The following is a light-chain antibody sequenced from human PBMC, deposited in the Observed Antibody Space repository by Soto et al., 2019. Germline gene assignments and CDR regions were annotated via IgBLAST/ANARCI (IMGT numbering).Light chain of an antibody. Sequence: EIVMTQSPATLSVSPGERATLSCRASQSVSNNLAWYQQKPGQAPRLLIYGASTRATGIPARFSGSGSGTEFTLTISSLQSEDFAVYYCQQYNNWPLLLTFGGGTKVEIK. CDR3: QQYNNWPLLLT. CDR2: GAS. J-gene: IGKJ4*01. CDR1: QSVSNN. V-gene: IGKV3-15*01.